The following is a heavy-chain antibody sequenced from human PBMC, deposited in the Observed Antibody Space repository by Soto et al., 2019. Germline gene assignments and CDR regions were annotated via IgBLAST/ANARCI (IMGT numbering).Heavy chain of an antibody. CDR2: IRSKAYGGTT. D-gene: IGHD3-10*01. CDR3: TRDQRWGWFGELYYDYGMDV. V-gene: IGHV3-49*04. J-gene: IGHJ6*02. Sequence: GGSLRLSCTASGFTFGDYAMSWVRQAPGKGLEWVGFIRSKAYGGTTEYAASVKGRFTISRDDSKSIAYLQMNSLKTEDTAVYYCTRDQRWGWFGELYYDYGMDVWGQGTTVTVSS. CDR1: GFTFGDYA.